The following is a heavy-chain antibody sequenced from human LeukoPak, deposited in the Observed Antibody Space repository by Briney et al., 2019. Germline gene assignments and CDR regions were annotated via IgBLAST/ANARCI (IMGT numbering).Heavy chain of an antibody. V-gene: IGHV1-2*06. Sequence: ASVKVSCKASGYTFTGYYMHWVRQAPGQGLEWMGRINPNSGGTNYAQKFQGRVTMTRDTSISTAYMELSRLRSDDTAVYYCARNYYGSGSYYYYYMDGWGEGTTVTVSS. CDR1: GYTFTGYY. J-gene: IGHJ6*03. CDR2: INPNSGGT. D-gene: IGHD3-10*01. CDR3: ARNYYGSGSYYYYYMDG.